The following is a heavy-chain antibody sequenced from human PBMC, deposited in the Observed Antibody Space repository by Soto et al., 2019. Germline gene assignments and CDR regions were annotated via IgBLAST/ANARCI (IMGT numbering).Heavy chain of an antibody. D-gene: IGHD2-21*01. Sequence: GGSLRLSCAASGFTFSSYAMHWVRQAPGKGLEWVAVISYDGSNKYYADSVKGRFTISRDNSKNTLYLQMNSLRAEDTAVYYCAKDCCGGGTFYSYGMDVWGQGTTVTVSS. V-gene: IGHV3-30-3*01. J-gene: IGHJ6*02. CDR1: GFTFSSYA. CDR3: AKDCCGGGTFYSYGMDV. CDR2: ISYDGSNK.